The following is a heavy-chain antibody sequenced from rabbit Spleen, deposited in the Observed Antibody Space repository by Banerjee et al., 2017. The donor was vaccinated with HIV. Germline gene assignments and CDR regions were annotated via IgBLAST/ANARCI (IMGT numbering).Heavy chain of an antibody. Sequence: QSLEESGGDLVKPGASLTLTCTASGFSFSSSDYMCWVRQAPGKGLEWISCIAGGSSDFTYSATWAKGRFTCSKTSSTTVTLQMTSLTVADTATYFCARDTGSSFSSYGMDLWGPGTLV. J-gene: IGHJ6*01. CDR3: ARDTGSSFSSYGMDL. D-gene: IGHD8-1*01. CDR1: GFSFSSSDY. V-gene: IGHV1S40*01. CDR2: IAGGSSDFT.